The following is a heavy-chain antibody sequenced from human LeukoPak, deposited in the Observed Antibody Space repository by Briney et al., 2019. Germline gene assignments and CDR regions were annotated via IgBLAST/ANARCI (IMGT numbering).Heavy chain of an antibody. D-gene: IGHD2-21*02. CDR1: GDSISSSYW. Sequence: SETLSLTCAVSGDSISSSYWWSWVRQPPGKGLEWIGEIYHNGSTNYKPSLKSRVTISVDKSKNQFSLKLSSVTAADTAVYYCAGAYCGGDCYSGRTFDIWGQGTMVTVSS. V-gene: IGHV4-4*02. CDR2: IYHNGST. CDR3: AGAYCGGDCYSGRTFDI. J-gene: IGHJ3*02.